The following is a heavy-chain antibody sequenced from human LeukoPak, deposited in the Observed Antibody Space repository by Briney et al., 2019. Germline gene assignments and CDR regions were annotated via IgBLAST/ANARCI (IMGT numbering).Heavy chain of an antibody. V-gene: IGHV4-59*12. D-gene: IGHD3-10*01. J-gene: IGHJ6*02. CDR2: IYHSGST. CDR1: GGSISSYY. Sequence: SETLSLTCTVSGGSISSYYWSWIRQPPGKGLEWIGYIYHSGSTYYNPSLKSRVTISVDRSKNQFSLKLSSVTAADTAVYYCARSTMVRGAIYGMDVWGQGTTVTVSS. CDR3: ARSTMVRGAIYGMDV.